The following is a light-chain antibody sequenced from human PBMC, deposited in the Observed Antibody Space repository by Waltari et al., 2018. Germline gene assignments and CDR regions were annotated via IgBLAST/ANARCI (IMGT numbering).Light chain of an antibody. CDR2: AAS. CDR3: QQYYSTPHT. Sequence: DIQMTQSPSSLSASVGDRVTITCRASQSISSYLNWYQQKPGKAPKLLIYAASSLQSGVPSRFSGSGSGTDFTLTISSLQAEDVVVYYCQQYYSTPHTFGGGTKVEIK. J-gene: IGKJ4*01. CDR1: QSISSY. V-gene: IGKV1-39*01.